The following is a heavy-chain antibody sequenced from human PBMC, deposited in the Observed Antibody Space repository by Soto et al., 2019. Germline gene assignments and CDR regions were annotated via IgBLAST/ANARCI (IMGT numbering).Heavy chain of an antibody. D-gene: IGHD2-2*01. CDR2: INPSSGGT. V-gene: IGHV1-46*01. J-gene: IGHJ6*02. Sequence: ASVKVSCKASGYTFSDYYVHWVREAPGQGLEWMGWINPSSGGTSYAQKFQGRVTMTRDTSTSTVYMELSSLRSEDTAVYYCARDLVGYCSSTSCYFHYYYYGMDVWGQGTTVTVSS. CDR3: ARDLVGYCSSTSCYFHYYYYGMDV. CDR1: GYTFSDYY.